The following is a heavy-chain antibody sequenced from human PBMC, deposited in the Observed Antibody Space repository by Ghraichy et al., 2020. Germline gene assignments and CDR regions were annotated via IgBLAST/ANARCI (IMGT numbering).Heavy chain of an antibody. CDR3: ARRYAYNSNNYFDP. Sequence: GGSLRLSCAASGFTFSTYAMAWVRQTPEKGLEWVSTISATGTYYTDSVKGRFTISRDNSKNTLYLQMNSLRAEDTAVYYCARRYAYNSNNYFDPWGQGTLVTVSS. D-gene: IGHD5-24*01. V-gene: IGHV3-23*01. CDR1: GFTFSTYA. J-gene: IGHJ5*02. CDR2: ISATGT.